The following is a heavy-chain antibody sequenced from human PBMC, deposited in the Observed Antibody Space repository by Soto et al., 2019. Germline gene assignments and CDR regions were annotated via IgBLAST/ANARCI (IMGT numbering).Heavy chain of an antibody. CDR1: GYTFTSYG. D-gene: IGHD3-3*01. V-gene: IGHV1-18*01. J-gene: IGHJ5*02. Sequence: QVQLVQSGAEVKKPGASVKVSCKASGYTFTSYGISWVRQAPGQGLEWMGWISAYNGNTNYAQKLQGRVTMTTATTTSTANLELMSVRAADTDVYYCERQQEGMDCLLYGRETFGWLDPSGGGGTVIVS. CDR2: ISAYNGNT. CDR3: ERQQEGMDCLLYGRETFGWLDP.